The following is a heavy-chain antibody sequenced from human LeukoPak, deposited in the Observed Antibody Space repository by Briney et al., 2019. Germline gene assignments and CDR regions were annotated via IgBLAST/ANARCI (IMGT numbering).Heavy chain of an antibody. CDR3: ARAGIPWNPADC. CDR2: IRHSGST. D-gene: IGHD1-14*01. CDR1: GGSISSGGYY. V-gene: IGHV4-39*07. Sequence: SETLSLTCTVSGGSISSGGYYWSWIRQPPGKGLEWIGEIRHSGSTNYSPSLKSRVTISIDKSKNQLSLKLSSVTAADTANYFCARAGIPWNPADCWGQGTLVIVSS. J-gene: IGHJ4*02.